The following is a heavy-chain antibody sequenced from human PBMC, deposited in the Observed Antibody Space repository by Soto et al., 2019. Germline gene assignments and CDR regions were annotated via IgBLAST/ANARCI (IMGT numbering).Heavy chain of an antibody. CDR1: GFTFSSYA. Sequence: PGGSLRLSCAASGFTFSSYAMSWVRQAPGKGLEWVSAISGSGGSTYYADSVKGRFTISRDNSKNTLYLQMNSLRAEDTAVYYCAKGPYYDILTGHSGYFDYWGQGTLVTVSS. J-gene: IGHJ4*02. CDR3: AKGPYYDILTGHSGYFDY. CDR2: ISGSGGST. D-gene: IGHD3-9*01. V-gene: IGHV3-23*01.